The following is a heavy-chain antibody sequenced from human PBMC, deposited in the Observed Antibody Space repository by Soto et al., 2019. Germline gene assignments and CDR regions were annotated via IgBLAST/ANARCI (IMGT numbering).Heavy chain of an antibody. CDR3: AKRGAGHYFDY. CDR2: ISGSGDST. CDR1: GFTFSNYA. Sequence: EVQLSESGGGLVQPGGSLRLSCAASGFTFSNYAMSWVRQAPGKGLEWVSVISGSGDSTYYADSVKGRFTISRDNSKNTLYLQMNSLRAEDTAVYYCAKRGAGHYFDYWGQGTLVTVSS. V-gene: IGHV3-23*01. D-gene: IGHD6-19*01. J-gene: IGHJ4*02.